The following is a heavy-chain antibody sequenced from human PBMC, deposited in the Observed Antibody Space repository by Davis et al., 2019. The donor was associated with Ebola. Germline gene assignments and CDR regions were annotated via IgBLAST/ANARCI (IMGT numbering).Heavy chain of an antibody. CDR1: GLSFSTSW. J-gene: IGHJ6*04. V-gene: IGHV3-7*03. CDR3: AKSGLSFGVVKYHYGMDV. CDR2: IKPDGNGR. Sequence: CAASGLSFSTSWMSRVREAPGKGPEWVATIKPDGNGRNYVDSVRGRFTISRDNAKNSLFLQMNSLSAEDTAVYYCAKSGLSFGVVKYHYGMDVWGKGTTVTVSS. D-gene: IGHD3-3*01.